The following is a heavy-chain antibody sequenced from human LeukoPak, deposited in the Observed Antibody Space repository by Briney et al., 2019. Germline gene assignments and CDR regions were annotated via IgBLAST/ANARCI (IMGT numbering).Heavy chain of an antibody. CDR1: GGSISSYY. CDR3: ARAVWDCSGGSCYSGFDY. V-gene: IGHV4-4*07. D-gene: IGHD2-15*01. J-gene: IGHJ4*02. Sequence: SETLSLTCTVSGGSISSYYWSWIRQPAGKGPEWIGRIYTSGSTNYNPSLKSRVTISVDKSKNQFSLKLSSVTAADTAVYYCARAVWDCSGGSCYSGFDYWGQGTLVTVSS. CDR2: IYTSGST.